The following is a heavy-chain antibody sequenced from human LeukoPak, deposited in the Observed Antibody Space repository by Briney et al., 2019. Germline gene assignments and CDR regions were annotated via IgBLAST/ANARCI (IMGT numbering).Heavy chain of an antibody. J-gene: IGHJ4*02. D-gene: IGHD3-10*01. V-gene: IGHV3-23*01. Sequence: GGSLRLSCAASGFTFSSYAMSWVRQAPGKGLEWVSNISGSGGSTYYADSVKGRFTISRDNSKNTLYLQMNSLRAEDTAIYYCAKVHSAYDYDSGSYYDSGFDYWGQGTLGTVSS. CDR3: AKVHSAYDYDSGSYYDSGFDY. CDR2: ISGSGGST. CDR1: GFTFSSYA.